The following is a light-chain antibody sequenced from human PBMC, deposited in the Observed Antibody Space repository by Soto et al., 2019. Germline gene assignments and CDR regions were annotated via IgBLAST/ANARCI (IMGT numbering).Light chain of an antibody. V-gene: IGKV3-20*01. CDR3: QQFSSYPLT. J-gene: IGKJ4*01. CDR2: DAS. Sequence: EFVLTQSPGTLSLSPGERATLSCSASQTVRNNYLAWYQQKPGQAPRLLIYDASSRATGIPDRFSGGGSGTDFTLNISRLEPEDVAVYYCQQFSSYPLTFGGGTKVEIK. CDR1: QTVRNNY.